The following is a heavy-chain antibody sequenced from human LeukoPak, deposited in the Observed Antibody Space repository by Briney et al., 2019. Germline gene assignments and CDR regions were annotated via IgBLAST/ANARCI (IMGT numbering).Heavy chain of an antibody. J-gene: IGHJ4*02. V-gene: IGHV3-7*03. D-gene: IGHD6-13*01. CDR3: TCPSAAGPN. CDR2: IKQDGSQK. Sequence: GGSLRLSCAASGFTFSSYWMSWVRQAPGKGLEWVANIKQDGSQKYYVDSVKGRFTISRDNAKNSLYLQMNSLRAEDTDMYYCTCPSAAGPNWGQGTLVTVSS. CDR1: GFTFSSYW.